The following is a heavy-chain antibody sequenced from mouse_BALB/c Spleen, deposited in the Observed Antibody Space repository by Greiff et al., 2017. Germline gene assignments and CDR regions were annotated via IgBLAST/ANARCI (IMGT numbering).Heavy chain of an antibody. CDR2: ISNGGGST. J-gene: IGHJ3*01. Sequence: EVQGVESGGGLVQPGGSLKLSCAASGFTFSSYTMSWVRQTPEKRLEWVAYISNGGGSTYYPDTVKGRFTISRDNAKNTLYLQMSSLKSEDTAMYYCARQDYCGGAWFAYWGQGTLVTVSA. V-gene: IGHV5-12-2*01. D-gene: IGHD1-1*01. CDR3: ARQDYCGGAWFAY. CDR1: GFTFSSYT.